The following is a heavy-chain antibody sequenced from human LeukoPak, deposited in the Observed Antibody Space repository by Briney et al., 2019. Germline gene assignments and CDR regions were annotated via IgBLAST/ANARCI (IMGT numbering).Heavy chain of an antibody. Sequence: SETLSLTCAVSGGSINSHYWGWIRQPPGKGLQGIGHIYSTGKIHYNPSLKSRVTITLDTSKDHLSLNLTSVLAADTAIYYCVRRDTGWNYFDYWGQGILVTVSS. CDR1: GGSINSHY. CDR2: IYSTGKI. CDR3: VRRDTGWNYFDY. J-gene: IGHJ4*02. V-gene: IGHV4-4*08. D-gene: IGHD6-19*01.